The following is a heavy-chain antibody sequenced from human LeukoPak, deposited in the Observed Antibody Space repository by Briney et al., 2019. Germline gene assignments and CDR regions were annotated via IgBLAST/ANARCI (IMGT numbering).Heavy chain of an antibody. CDR3: AKEWPSTDGWEYYFDY. Sequence: GASVKVSCKASGYTFTGYYMHWVRQAPGQGLEWMGWISAYNGNTNYAQKLQGRVTMTTDTSTSTAYMELRSLRSDDTAVYYCAKEWPSTDGWEYYFDYWGQGTLITVSS. J-gene: IGHJ4*02. CDR1: GYTFTGYY. V-gene: IGHV1-18*04. D-gene: IGHD1-26*01. CDR2: ISAYNGNT.